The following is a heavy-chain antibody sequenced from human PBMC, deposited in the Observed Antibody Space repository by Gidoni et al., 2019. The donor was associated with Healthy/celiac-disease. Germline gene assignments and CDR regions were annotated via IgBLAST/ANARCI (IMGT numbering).Heavy chain of an antibody. CDR2: ISWNSGSI. CDR3: AKSPDYGDYRDAFDI. D-gene: IGHD4-17*01. J-gene: IGHJ3*02. CDR1: GFTLDDYA. V-gene: IGHV3-9*01. Sequence: EVQLVESGGGVVQPGRSLRLSCAAAGFTLDDYAMHWGRQAPGKGLEWVSGISWNSGSIGYADSVKGRFTISRDNAKNSLYLQMNSLRAEDTALYYCAKSPDYGDYRDAFDIWGQGTMVTVSS.